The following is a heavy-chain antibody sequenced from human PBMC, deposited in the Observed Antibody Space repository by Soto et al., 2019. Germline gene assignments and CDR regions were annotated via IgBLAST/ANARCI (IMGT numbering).Heavy chain of an antibody. CDR1: GYSVTSVYYY. Sequence: TLSLSCTFAGYSVTSVYYYGSWIRQPPGKGLEWIGYIYYSVNTNYSPSLKSRFAISLDTSHNQFSLKLSSVTAADTAVYFCARTPVDNYMNYWLDHWGQGTLVTVSS. J-gene: IGHJ5*01. CDR2: IYYSVNT. V-gene: IGHV4-61*01. D-gene: IGHD1-20*01. CDR3: ARTPVDNYMNYWLDH.